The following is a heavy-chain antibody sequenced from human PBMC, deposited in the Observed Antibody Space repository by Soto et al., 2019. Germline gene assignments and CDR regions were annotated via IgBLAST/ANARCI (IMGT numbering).Heavy chain of an antibody. J-gene: IGHJ4*02. D-gene: IGHD6-6*01. CDR1: GDSVNSAY. V-gene: IGHV4-31*03. CDR2: IYHTGRT. Sequence: QVQLQEMGPGLVKPSQTLTITCTVSGDSVNSAYWSWIRQLPGKGLKWMGNIYHTGRTFYNPSLKSRLAISIDTSKPLFSLKLRSVTASDTAVYYCARTDAYNSSFFDSWGQGTVVTVSS. CDR3: ARTDAYNSSFFDS.